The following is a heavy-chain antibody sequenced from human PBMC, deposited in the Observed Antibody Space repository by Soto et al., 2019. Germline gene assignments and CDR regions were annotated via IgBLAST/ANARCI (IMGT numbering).Heavy chain of an antibody. D-gene: IGHD5-18*01. CDR3: AKEGTTMVDYYYYYGMDV. Sequence: TGGSLRLSCAASGFTFSSYGMHWVRQAPGKGLEWVAVISYDGSNKYYADSVKGRFTISRDNSKNTLYLQMNSLRAEDTAVYYCAKEGTTMVDYYYYYGMDVWGQGTTVTVYS. CDR1: GFTFSSYG. V-gene: IGHV3-30*18. J-gene: IGHJ6*02. CDR2: ISYDGSNK.